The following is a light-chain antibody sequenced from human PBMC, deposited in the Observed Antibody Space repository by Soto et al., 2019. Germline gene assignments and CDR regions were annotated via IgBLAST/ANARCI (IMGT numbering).Light chain of an antibody. Sequence: QSALTQPASVSGSPGQSITISCTGTSSDVGGYNYVSWYQQHPGKAPKLMIYEVSNRPSGVSNRFSGSKSGNTASLTISGLQAEDEADYYCSSYPSSSTYVVFGGGTKLTVL. V-gene: IGLV2-14*01. CDR3: SSYPSSSTYVV. J-gene: IGLJ2*01. CDR2: EVS. CDR1: SSDVGGYNY.